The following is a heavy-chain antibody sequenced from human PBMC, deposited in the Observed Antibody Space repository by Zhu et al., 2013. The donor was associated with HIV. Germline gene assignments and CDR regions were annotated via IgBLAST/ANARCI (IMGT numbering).Heavy chain of an antibody. CDR3: ARKNDPSQWLVAGDWFDP. J-gene: IGHJ5*02. CDR2: IIPIFGTA. CDR1: GGTFSSYA. V-gene: IGHV1-69*01. Sequence: QVQLVQSGAEVKKPGSSVKVSCKASGGTFSSYAISWVRQAPGQGLEWMGGIIPIFGTANYAQKFQGRVTITADESTSTAYMELSSLRSEDTAVYYCARKNDPSQWLVAGDWFDPWGQGTLGHRLL. D-gene: IGHD6-19*01.